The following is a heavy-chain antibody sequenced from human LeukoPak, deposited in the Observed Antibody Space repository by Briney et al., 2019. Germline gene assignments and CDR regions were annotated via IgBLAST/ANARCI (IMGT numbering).Heavy chain of an antibody. CDR1: GYTFTTYD. D-gene: IGHD3-10*01. Sequence: GASVKVSCKAAGYTFTTYDINWVRQASGRGLEWMGYMNPNTGRVGYAQTFQGRLTMTRNTSITTAYMELSSLISDDSAVYYCARTTYCSGNIPDFWGQGTLVTVSS. CDR2: MNPNTGRV. CDR3: ARTTYCSGNIPDF. J-gene: IGHJ4*02. V-gene: IGHV1-8*01.